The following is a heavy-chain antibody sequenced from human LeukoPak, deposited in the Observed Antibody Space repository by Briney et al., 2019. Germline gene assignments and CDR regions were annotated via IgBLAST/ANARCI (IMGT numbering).Heavy chain of an antibody. CDR2: IYYSGST. CDR1: GGSISSYY. CDR3: ARTSGILTGYTIPFFY. Sequence: SETLSLTCTVSGGSISSYYWSWIRQPPGKGLEWIGYIYYSGSTNYNPSLKSRVTISVDTSKNQFSLKLSSVTAADTAVYYCARTSGILTGYTIPFFYWGQGTLVTVSS. D-gene: IGHD3-9*01. V-gene: IGHV4-59*08. J-gene: IGHJ4*02.